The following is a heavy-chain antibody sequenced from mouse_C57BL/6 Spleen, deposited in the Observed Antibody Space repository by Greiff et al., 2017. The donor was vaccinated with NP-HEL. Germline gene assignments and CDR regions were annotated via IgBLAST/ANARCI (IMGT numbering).Heavy chain of an antibody. J-gene: IGHJ2*01. CDR3: AELGYFDY. CDR2: INPSTGGT. Sequence: VQLQQSGPELVKPGASVKISCKASGYSFTGYYMHWVKQSSEKSLEWIGEINPSTGGTSYNQKFKGKATLTVDKSSSTAYMQLKSLTSEDSAVYYCAELGYFDYWGQGTTLTVSS. CDR1: GYSFTGYY. V-gene: IGHV1-43*01. D-gene: IGHD4-1*01.